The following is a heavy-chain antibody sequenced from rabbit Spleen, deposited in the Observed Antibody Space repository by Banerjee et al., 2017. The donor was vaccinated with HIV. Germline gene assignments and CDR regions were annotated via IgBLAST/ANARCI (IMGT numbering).Heavy chain of an antibody. CDR3: ARDTSSSFSSYGMDL. J-gene: IGHJ6*01. Sequence: QEQLKETGGGLVQSGGSLTLSCKGSGFDFSTYYMSWVRQAPGKGLEWITCINAVTGKAVYANWAKGRSTFSKTSSTTVTLQMTRLTAADTATYFCARDTSSSFSSYGMDLWGPGTLVTVS. D-gene: IGHD1-1*01. CDR1: GFDFSTYYM. V-gene: IGHV1S45*01. CDR2: INAVTGKA.